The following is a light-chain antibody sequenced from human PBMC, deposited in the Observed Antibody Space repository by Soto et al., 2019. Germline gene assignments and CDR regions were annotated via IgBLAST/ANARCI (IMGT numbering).Light chain of an antibody. CDR2: KAS. Sequence: DIQMTQSPSTLSGSVGDRVTITCRASQTISSWLAWYQQKPGKAPKLLIYKASTLKSGVPSRFSGSGSGPEFTLTISSLQSDDFATYYCQHYNSYSEAFGQGTKVDIK. CDR3: QHYNSYSEA. CDR1: QTISSW. V-gene: IGKV1-5*03. J-gene: IGKJ1*01.